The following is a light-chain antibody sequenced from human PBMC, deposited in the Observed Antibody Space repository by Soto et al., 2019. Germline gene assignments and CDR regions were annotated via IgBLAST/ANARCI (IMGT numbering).Light chain of an antibody. CDR3: QQRSSWPRT. CDR1: QSVSTY. CDR2: DAS. J-gene: IGKJ2*01. V-gene: IGKV3-11*01. Sequence: IVLTQSPATLSLSPGERATLSCRASQSVSTYLAWYQQKPGQTPRLLIYDASNRSTGIPARFRGSGSGTDFTLTISSLEPEDFAVYYCQQRSSWPRTFGQGTKLEIK.